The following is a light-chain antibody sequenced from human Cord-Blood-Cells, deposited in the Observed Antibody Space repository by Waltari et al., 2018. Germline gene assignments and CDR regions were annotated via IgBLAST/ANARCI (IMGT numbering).Light chain of an antibody. V-gene: IGKV1-39*01. CDR3: QQNYSTPPT. J-gene: IGKJ4*01. CDR1: QRISSY. Sequence: DIQMTQPPSSLSASVGDRVTITCRASQRISSYLNCYQQKPGKAPKLLIYAASSLQSGVPSRFSGSGSGTDCTLTISSLQPEDFATYYCQQNYSTPPTFGGGTKVEIK. CDR2: AAS.